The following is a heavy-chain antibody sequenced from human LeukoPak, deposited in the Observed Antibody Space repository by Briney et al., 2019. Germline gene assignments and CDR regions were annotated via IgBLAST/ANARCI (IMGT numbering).Heavy chain of an antibody. V-gene: IGHV1-2*02. CDR1: GYTFTGYY. Sequence: ASVTVSCKASGYTFTGYYMHWVRQAPGQGLEWMGWINPNSGGTNYAQKFQGRVTMTRDTSISTAYMELSRLRSDDTAVYYCARDGGVLWFGELSPSDYWGQGTLVTVSS. J-gene: IGHJ4*02. D-gene: IGHD3-10*01. CDR2: INPNSGGT. CDR3: ARDGGVLWFGELSPSDY.